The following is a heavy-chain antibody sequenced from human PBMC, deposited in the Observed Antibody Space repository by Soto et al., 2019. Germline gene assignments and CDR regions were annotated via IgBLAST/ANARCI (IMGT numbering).Heavy chain of an antibody. CDR2: ISGRGDRT. J-gene: IGHJ4*02. D-gene: IGHD4-17*01. Sequence: GGSLRLSCAATGFTFSSDAMNWVRQTPGKGLEWVSGISGRGDRTYYADSVKGRFTISRDNSKNTLYLQMNSLRAEDTAVYYCAKGGTTVTTPMVRWGQGTLVTVSS. CDR1: GFTFSSDA. V-gene: IGHV3-23*01. CDR3: AKGGTTVTTPMVR.